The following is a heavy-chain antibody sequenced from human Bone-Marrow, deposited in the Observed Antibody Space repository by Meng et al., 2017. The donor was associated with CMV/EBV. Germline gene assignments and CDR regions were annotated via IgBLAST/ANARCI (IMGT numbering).Heavy chain of an antibody. J-gene: IGHJ4*02. V-gene: IGHV3-23*01. CDR3: AKDPGGYYDSSGYYYEGCFDY. CDR2: ISGSGGST. Sequence: GESLKISCAASGFTFSSYAMSWVRQAPGKGLEWVSAISGSGGSTYYADSVKGRFTISRDNSKNTLYLQMNSLRAEDMAVYYCAKDPGGYYDSSGYYYEGCFDYWGQGKLVNVAS. D-gene: IGHD3-22*01. CDR1: GFTFSSYA.